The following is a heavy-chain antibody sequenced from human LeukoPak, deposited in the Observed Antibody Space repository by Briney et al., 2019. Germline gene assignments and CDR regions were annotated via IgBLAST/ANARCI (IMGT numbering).Heavy chain of an antibody. CDR2: ISTYDGNT. CDR3: ARAPGGSLDY. J-gene: IGHJ4*02. V-gene: IGHV1-18*01. Sequence: ASVKVSCKASGYTFTSYGISWVRQAPGQGLEWMGWISTYDGNTNYAQNIQGRVTMTTDSSTNTAYMELRSLRSDDTATYYCARAPGGSLDYWGQGTLVTVSS. D-gene: IGHD3-10*01. CDR1: GYTFTSYG.